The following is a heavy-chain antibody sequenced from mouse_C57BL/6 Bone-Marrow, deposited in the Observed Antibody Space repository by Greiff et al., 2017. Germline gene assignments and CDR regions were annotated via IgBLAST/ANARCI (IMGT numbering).Heavy chain of an antibody. CDR1: GYTFTSYG. Sequence: QVQLQQSGAELARPGASVKLSCKASGYTFTSYGISWVKQRTGQGLEWIGEIYPRSGNTYYNEKFKGKATLTADKSSSTAYVELRSLPSEDSAIYVCARDYGSVVEGWGTGATVTV. D-gene: IGHD1-1*01. J-gene: IGHJ1*03. V-gene: IGHV1-81*01. CDR3: ARDYGSVVEG. CDR2: IYPRSGNT.